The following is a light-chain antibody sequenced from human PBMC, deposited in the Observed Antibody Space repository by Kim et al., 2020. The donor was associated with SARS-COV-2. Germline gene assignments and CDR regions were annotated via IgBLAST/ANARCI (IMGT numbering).Light chain of an antibody. Sequence: DIQMTQSPSSLSASVGDRVTITCRASQSIGGYLNWYQQKLGKAPNLLIYDASTLESGVPSRFSGSGYGTDFALTISSLQPDDFATYYCQQSYNDLPTFGQGTKVDIK. J-gene: IGKJ1*01. CDR3: QQSYNDLPT. V-gene: IGKV1-39*01. CDR2: DAS. CDR1: QSIGGY.